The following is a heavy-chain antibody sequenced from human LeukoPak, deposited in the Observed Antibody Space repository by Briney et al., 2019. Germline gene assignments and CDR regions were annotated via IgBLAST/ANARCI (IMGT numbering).Heavy chain of an antibody. J-gene: IGHJ4*02. CDR3: ARSGVIAAAGTRY. CDR2: IEQDGSEK. D-gene: IGHD6-13*01. CDR1: GFTFSSYW. V-gene: IGHV3-7*01. Sequence: GGSLRLSCAASGFTFSSYWMSWVRQAPGKGLEWVANIEQDGSEKYYVDSVKGRFTISRDNAKNSLYLQMNSLRAEDTAVYYCARSGVIAAAGTRYWGQGTLVTVSS.